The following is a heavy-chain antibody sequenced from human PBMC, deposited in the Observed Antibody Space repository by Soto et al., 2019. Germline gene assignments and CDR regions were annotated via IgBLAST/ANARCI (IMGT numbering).Heavy chain of an antibody. Sequence: QVQLVESGGGVVQPGRSLRLSCAASGFTFSSYGMHWVRQAPGKGLEWVAVISYDGSNKYYADSVKGRFTISRDNSKNTLYLQMNSLSAEDTAVYYCATQFIFFSGGYWGQGTLVTVSS. CDR2: ISYDGSNK. CDR1: GFTFSSYG. J-gene: IGHJ4*02. D-gene: IGHD1-26*01. CDR3: ATQFIFFSGGY. V-gene: IGHV3-30*03.